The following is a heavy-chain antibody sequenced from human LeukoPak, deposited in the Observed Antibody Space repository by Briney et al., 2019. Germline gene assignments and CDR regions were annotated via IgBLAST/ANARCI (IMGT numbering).Heavy chain of an antibody. CDR2: IIPILGIA. V-gene: IGHV1-69*04. CDR3: AREQYIAAAHEFDY. D-gene: IGHD6-13*01. CDR1: GGTFSSYA. Sequence: SVKVSCKASGGTFSSYAISWVRQAPGQGLEWMGRIIPILGIANYAQKFQGRVTIAADKSTSTAYMELSSLRSEDTAVYYCAREQYIAAAHEFDYWGQGTLVTVSS. J-gene: IGHJ4*02.